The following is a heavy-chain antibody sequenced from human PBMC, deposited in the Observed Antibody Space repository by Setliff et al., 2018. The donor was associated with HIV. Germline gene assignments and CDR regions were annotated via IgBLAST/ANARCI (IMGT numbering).Heavy chain of an antibody. Sequence: GASVKVSCKASGATFSNSALTWVRQAPGQGLEWMGGSIPLCKTVNYAQKFQGRLTISTDELMTTAYMELSSLKSEDTAVYYCASGSGYCRNGDCYIGVHKNPDKYFYDYWGQGTLVTVSS. CDR3: ASGSGYCRNGDCYIGVHKNPDKYFYDY. D-gene: IGHD2-8*01. V-gene: IGHV1-69*05. CDR2: SIPLCKTV. CDR1: GATFSNSA. J-gene: IGHJ4*02.